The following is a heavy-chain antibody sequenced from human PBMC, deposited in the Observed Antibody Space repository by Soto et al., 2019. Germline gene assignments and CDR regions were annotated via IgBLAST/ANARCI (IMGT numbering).Heavy chain of an antibody. CDR3: TRAGSYRSDS. CDR2: INTDGTST. CDR1: GFTFSSYW. V-gene: IGHV3-74*01. Sequence: EVQLVESGGGLVQPGGSLRLSCAASGFTFSSYWLHWVRQAPGKGLEWVSRINTDGTSTSYADSLKGRFTISRDNAKNTLYLQMNSLRAEDTAVYYCTRAGSYRSDSWGQGTLVTVSS. J-gene: IGHJ4*02. D-gene: IGHD3-10*01.